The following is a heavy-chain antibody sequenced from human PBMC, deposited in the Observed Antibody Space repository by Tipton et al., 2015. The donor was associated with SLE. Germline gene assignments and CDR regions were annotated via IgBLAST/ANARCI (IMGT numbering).Heavy chain of an antibody. CDR1: GGSISSSNW. CDR2: IYHSGST. V-gene: IGHV4-4*02. J-gene: IGHJ6*02. Sequence: TLSLTCTVSGGSISSSNWRSWVRQPPGKGLEWIGEIYHSGSTNYNPAHKSGVTISVETSRKQFSLKLSSVTAADTAVYYCARGPASSNYYYYGMDVWGQGTTVTVSS. CDR3: ARGPASSNYYYYGMDV. D-gene: IGHD6-13*01.